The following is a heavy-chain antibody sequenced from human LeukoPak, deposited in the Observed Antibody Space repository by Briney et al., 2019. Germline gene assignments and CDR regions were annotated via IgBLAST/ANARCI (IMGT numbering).Heavy chain of an antibody. CDR2: IYYSGST. CDR3: AGCGYGDYFDY. D-gene: IGHD4-17*01. CDR1: GGSISSSSYY. Sequence: SETLSLTCAVSGGSISSSSYYWAWIRQPPGKGLEWIGSIYYSGSTYYKPSLKSRVTISVDTSRNQFSLKLSSVTAADTAVYYCAGCGYGDYFDYWGQGTLVTVSS. J-gene: IGHJ4*02. V-gene: IGHV4-39*07.